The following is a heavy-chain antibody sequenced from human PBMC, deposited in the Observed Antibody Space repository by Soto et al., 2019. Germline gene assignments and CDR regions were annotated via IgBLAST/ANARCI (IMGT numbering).Heavy chain of an antibody. J-gene: IGHJ4*02. V-gene: IGHV3-74*01. CDR2: IDNEGSGT. Sequence: DVPLVESGGGLVQPGGSLRLSCTASGFTLSSYWIHWVRQAPGKGLVWVSRIDNEGSGTSYADSVKGRFTISRDNAKNTVYLQMNSLRSEDTAVYYCGSVFENWGQGTPVTVSS. CDR3: GSVFEN. CDR1: GFTLSSYW.